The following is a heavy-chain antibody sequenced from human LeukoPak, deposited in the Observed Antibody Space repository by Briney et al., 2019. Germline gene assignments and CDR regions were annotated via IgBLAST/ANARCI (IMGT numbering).Heavy chain of an antibody. CDR1: GYTFTSYD. V-gene: IGHV1-8*03. D-gene: IGHD3-3*01. CDR2: KNPNSGNT. CDR3: ASSARGSGYFIDAFDI. Sequence: ASVKVSCKASGYTFTSYDINWVRQATGQGLEWMRWKNPNSGNTGYAQKFQGRVTITRNTSISTAYLQWSSLKASDTAMYYCASSARGSGYFIDAFDIWGQGTMVTVSS. J-gene: IGHJ3*02.